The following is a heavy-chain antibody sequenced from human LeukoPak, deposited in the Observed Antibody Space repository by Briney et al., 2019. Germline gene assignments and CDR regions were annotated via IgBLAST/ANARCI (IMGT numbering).Heavy chain of an antibody. J-gene: IGHJ4*02. CDR2: IYSGGNT. Sequence: PGGSLRLSCAASGFTVSSNYMSWVRQAPGKGLEWVSVIYSGGNTYYADSVKGRFTISRDSSKSTLYLQMNSLRPEDTAVYYCARSPRFGEFNYWGQGTLVTVSS. CDR1: GFTVSSNY. D-gene: IGHD3-10*02. CDR3: ARSPRFGEFNY. V-gene: IGHV3-66*02.